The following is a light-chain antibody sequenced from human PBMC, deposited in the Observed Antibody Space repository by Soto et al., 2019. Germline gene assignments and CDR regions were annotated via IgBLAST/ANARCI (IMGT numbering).Light chain of an antibody. CDR2: AAS. CDR1: QDISKH. CDR3: QQYDNLPLT. J-gene: IGKJ4*01. V-gene: IGKV1-33*01. Sequence: DIQLTQSPYSLSASVGDRVTITCQASQDISKHLNWYQQRPGKDPNLLIHAASNLQTAVPSRIIGGLSGTAFNFTISSLQPEDIGTYYCQQYDNLPLTVGGGTKVEIK.